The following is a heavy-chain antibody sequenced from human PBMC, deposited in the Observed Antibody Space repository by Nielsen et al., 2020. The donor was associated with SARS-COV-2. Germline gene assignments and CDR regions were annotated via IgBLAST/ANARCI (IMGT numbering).Heavy chain of an antibody. J-gene: IGHJ3*02. CDR1: GFTFSSYA. CDR2: ISYDGSNK. D-gene: IGHD3-22*01. CDR3: AKDSGTITMIVVVLEPAFDI. Sequence: GESLKISCAASGFTFSSYAMHWVRQAPGKGLEWVAVISYDGSNKYYADSVKGRFTISRDNSKNTLYLQMNSLRAEDTAVYYCAKDSGTITMIVVVLEPAFDIWGQGTMVTVSS. V-gene: IGHV3-30-3*01.